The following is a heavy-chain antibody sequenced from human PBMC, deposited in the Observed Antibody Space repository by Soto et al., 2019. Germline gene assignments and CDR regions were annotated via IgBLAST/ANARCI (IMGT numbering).Heavy chain of an antibody. D-gene: IGHD3-22*01. J-gene: IGHJ4*02. V-gene: IGHV1-69*04. Sequence: SGKVSCKASGYTFTSYGISWVRQAPGQGLEWMGRIIPILGIANYAQKFQGRVTITADKSTSTAYMELSSLRSEDTAVYYCARRGYYDSSGPPHLYFDYWGQGTLVTVSS. CDR2: IIPILGIA. CDR3: ARRGYYDSSGPPHLYFDY. CDR1: GYTFTSYG.